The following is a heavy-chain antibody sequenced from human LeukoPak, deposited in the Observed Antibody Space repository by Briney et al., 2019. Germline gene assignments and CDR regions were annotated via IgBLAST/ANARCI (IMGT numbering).Heavy chain of an antibody. D-gene: IGHD2/OR15-2a*01. Sequence: SETLSLTSAVYGESFSGYFWTWIRQPPGKELEWIGESNDGGTTKYNPSLKSRVTISVDTSKNQFSLKMNSVTAADTAVYLCARGVLTFYETYGYFQYWSQGTLVVVSS. CDR2: SNDGGTT. CDR1: GESFSGYF. CDR3: ARGVLTFYETYGYFQY. V-gene: IGHV4-34*01. J-gene: IGHJ1*01.